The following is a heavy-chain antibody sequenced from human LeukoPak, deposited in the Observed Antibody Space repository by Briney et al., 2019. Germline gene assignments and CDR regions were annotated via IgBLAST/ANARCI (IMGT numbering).Heavy chain of an antibody. CDR2: ISGDGGST. V-gene: IGHV3-43*02. CDR1: GFTFDDYA. J-gene: IGHJ4*02. D-gene: IGHD5-18*01. Sequence: PGGSLRLSCAASGFTFDDYAMHWVRQAPGKGLEWVSLISGDGGSTYYADSVKGRFTISRDNSKNSLYLQMNSLRAEDTAVYYCARDLLRGYSYGCFEYWGQGTLVTVSS. CDR3: ARDLLRGYSYGCFEY.